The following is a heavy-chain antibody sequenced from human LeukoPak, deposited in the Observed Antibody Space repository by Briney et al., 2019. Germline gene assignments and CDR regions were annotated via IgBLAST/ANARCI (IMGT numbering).Heavy chain of an antibody. CDR3: ARGGYYDSSGYYYVGYFHH. CDR1: GFTFSSYE. D-gene: IGHD3-22*01. CDR2: ISFSGSTI. V-gene: IGHV3-48*03. J-gene: IGHJ1*01. Sequence: GGSLRLACAASGFTFSSYEMNWVRQAPGKGLEWVSYISFSGSTIYYADSVKGRFTISRDNAKNSLYVQMNSLRAEDTAVYYCARGGYYDSSGYYYVGYFHHWGQGTLVTVSS.